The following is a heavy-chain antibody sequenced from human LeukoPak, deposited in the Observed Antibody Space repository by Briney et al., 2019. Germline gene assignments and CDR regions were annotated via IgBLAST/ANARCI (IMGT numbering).Heavy chain of an antibody. Sequence: ASVKVSCKASGYTFTSYAMHWVRQAPGQRLEWMGWINAGNGSTKYSQKFQGRVTITRDTSASTAYMELSSLRSEDTAVYYCARDIYCSSTSCLDYWGQGTLVTVSS. J-gene: IGHJ4*02. D-gene: IGHD2-2*01. CDR2: INAGNGST. V-gene: IGHV1-3*01. CDR3: ARDIYCSSTSCLDY. CDR1: GYTFTSYA.